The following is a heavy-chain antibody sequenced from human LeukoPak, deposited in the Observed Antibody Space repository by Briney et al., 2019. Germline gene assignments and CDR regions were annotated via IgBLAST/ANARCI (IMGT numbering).Heavy chain of an antibody. J-gene: IGHJ6*03. Sequence: GGSLRLSCAASGFTVSSNYMSWVRQAPGKGLEWVANIYLDGSRAYYVDSVKGRFTISRDNAKNSLFLQMNSLSAEDTAVYYCGRAGPVTKDHFIDVWGKGTTVTVSS. CDR2: IYLDGSRA. CDR1: GFTVSSNY. V-gene: IGHV3-7*01. CDR3: GRAGPVTKDHFIDV. D-gene: IGHD2-2*01.